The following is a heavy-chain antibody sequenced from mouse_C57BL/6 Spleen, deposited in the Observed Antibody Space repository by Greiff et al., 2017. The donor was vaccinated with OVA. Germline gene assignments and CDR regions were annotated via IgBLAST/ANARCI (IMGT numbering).Heavy chain of an antibody. CDR3: ATYYSNDWLDY. CDR1: GYSFTSYY. J-gene: IGHJ3*01. CDR2: IYPGSGNT. Sequence: VQLQQSGPELVKPGASVKLSCKASGYSFTSYYIHWVKQRPGQGLEWIGWIYPGSGNTKYNEKFKGKATLTADTSSSTAYMQLSSLTSEDSAVEYCATYYSNDWLDYWGQGTLVTVSA. V-gene: IGHV1-66*01. D-gene: IGHD2-5*01.